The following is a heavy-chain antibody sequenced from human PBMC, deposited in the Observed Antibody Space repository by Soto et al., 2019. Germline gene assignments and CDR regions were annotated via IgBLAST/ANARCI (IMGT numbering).Heavy chain of an antibody. CDR3: AKDFKVSGGHYGSLNYYYGMDV. Sequence: GGSLRLSCAASGFTFSDSAMSWVRQAPGKGLEWVSTISGGGAGTYYADSVKGRFTISRDTSKGAVYLQMNSLTPEDTAVYYCAKDFKVSGGHYGSLNYYYGMDVWGQGTTVTVSS. J-gene: IGHJ6*02. V-gene: IGHV3-23*01. D-gene: IGHD3-10*01. CDR2: ISGGGAGT. CDR1: GFTFSDSA.